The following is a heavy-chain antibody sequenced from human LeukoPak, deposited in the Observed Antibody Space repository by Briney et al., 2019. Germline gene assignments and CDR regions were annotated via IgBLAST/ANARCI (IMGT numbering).Heavy chain of an antibody. CDR3: ARGYYDILTGYYPPGDWFDP. Sequence: GASVKVSCKASGYTFTSYGISWVRQAPGQGLEWMGWVSAYNGNTNYAQKLQGRVTMTTDTSTSTAYMELRSLRSEDTAVYYCARGYYDILTGYYPPGDWFDPWGQGTLVTVSS. CDR1: GYTFTSYG. V-gene: IGHV1-18*01. J-gene: IGHJ5*02. D-gene: IGHD3-9*01. CDR2: VSAYNGNT.